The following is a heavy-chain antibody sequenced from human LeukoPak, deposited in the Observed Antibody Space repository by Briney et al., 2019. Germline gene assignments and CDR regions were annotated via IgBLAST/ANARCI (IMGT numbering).Heavy chain of an antibody. Sequence: GGSLRLSCAASGFTFSSYSMNWVRQAPGKGLEWVSSISSSSSYIYYADPVKGRFTISRDNAKNSLYLQMNSLRAEDRAVYYCARDWFPTDIAVAGTGVQFDYWGQGTLVTVSS. CDR3: ARDWFPTDIAVAGTGVQFDY. V-gene: IGHV3-21*01. CDR1: GFTFSSYS. CDR2: ISSSSSYI. D-gene: IGHD6-19*01. J-gene: IGHJ4*02.